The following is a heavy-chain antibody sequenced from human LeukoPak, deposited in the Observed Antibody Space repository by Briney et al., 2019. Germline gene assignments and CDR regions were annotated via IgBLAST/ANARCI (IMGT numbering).Heavy chain of an antibody. Sequence: GSLRLSCTVSGFTVSDNSMSWVRQPPGKGLEWIGNIFYSGSTYYSPSLKSRVTISLDTSRNQFSLKLNSVTAADTAVYYCAKSNGYGLVDIWGQGTMVTVSS. J-gene: IGHJ3*02. CDR2: IFYSGST. V-gene: IGHV4-59*02. D-gene: IGHD3-10*01. CDR3: AKSNGYGLVDI. CDR1: GFTVSDNS.